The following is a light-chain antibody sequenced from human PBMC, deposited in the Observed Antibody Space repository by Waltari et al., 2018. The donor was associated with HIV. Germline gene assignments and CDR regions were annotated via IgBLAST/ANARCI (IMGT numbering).Light chain of an antibody. CDR2: DVS. Sequence: QSALTQPRSVSGSPGPSVTSSCPGSTIAVGASSYFTWCQQHPGKIPKLIIYDVSKRPSGVPGRFSGSKSGNTASLSIYGVQVDDEASYFCCSFATNYTWVFGGGTNLAVL. J-gene: IGLJ3*02. CDR1: TIAVGASSY. CDR3: CSFATNYTWV. V-gene: IGLV2-11*01.